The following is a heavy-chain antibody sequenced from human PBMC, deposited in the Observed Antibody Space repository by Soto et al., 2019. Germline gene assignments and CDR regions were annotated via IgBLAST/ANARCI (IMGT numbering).Heavy chain of an antibody. CDR2: ISAYNGNT. D-gene: IGHD2-15*01. V-gene: IGHV1-18*01. CDR1: GYTFTSYG. J-gene: IGHJ4*01. Sequence: QVQLVQSGAEVKKPGASVKVSCKASGYTFTSYGISWVRQAPGQGLEWMGWISAYNGNTNYAHKLQGRVTMTKNTSTSKDYMELRSLRSDDTAVYYCARDQVVVAATNPFDYWGQGTLVTVSS. CDR3: ARDQVVVAATNPFDY.